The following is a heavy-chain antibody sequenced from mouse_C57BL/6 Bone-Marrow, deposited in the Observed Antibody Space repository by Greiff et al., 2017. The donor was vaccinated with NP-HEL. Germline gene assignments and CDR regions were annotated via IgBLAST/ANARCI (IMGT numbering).Heavy chain of an antibody. J-gene: IGHJ2*01. D-gene: IGHD1-1*01. CDR2: ISNLAYSI. Sequence: EVQVVESGGGLVQPGGSLKLSCAASGFTFSDYGMAWVRQAPRKGPEWVAFISNLAYSIYYADTVTGRFTISRENAKNTLYLERSSLRSEDTAMYYCARWYYGSKGNYFDYWGQGTTLTVSS. CDR3: ARWYYGSKGNYFDY. V-gene: IGHV5-15*01. CDR1: GFTFSDYG.